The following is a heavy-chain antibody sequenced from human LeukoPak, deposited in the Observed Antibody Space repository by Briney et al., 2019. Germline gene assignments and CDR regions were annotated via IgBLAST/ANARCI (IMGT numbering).Heavy chain of an antibody. D-gene: IGHD4-17*01. CDR1: GGSVSSGRYY. J-gene: IGHJ4*02. Sequence: SETLSLTCTVSGGSVSSGRYYWSWIRQPPGKGLEWIGYIYHSGSTSYNPSLKSRVTISVDTSKNQFSLKLSSVTAADTAVYYCARDRADYGDSYYFDYWGQGTLVTVSS. V-gene: IGHV4-61*01. CDR3: ARDRADYGDSYYFDY. CDR2: IYHSGST.